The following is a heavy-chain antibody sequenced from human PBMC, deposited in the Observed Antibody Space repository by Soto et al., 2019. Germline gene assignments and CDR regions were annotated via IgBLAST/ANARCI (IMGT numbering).Heavy chain of an antibody. CDR3: ARDLSWVYKWYYYMDV. D-gene: IGHD1-20*01. Sequence: EVQLVESGGGLVQPGGSLRLSCATSGFILSDCAMHWVRQAPGKGLEWVSYISSSSSVIDYADSVKRRFTVSRDNARNPLYLQMNSLRAEDTAVYYCARDLSWVYKWYYYMDVWGKGPTVTVSS. CDR2: ISSSSSVI. CDR1: GFILSDCA. V-gene: IGHV3-48*01. J-gene: IGHJ6*03.